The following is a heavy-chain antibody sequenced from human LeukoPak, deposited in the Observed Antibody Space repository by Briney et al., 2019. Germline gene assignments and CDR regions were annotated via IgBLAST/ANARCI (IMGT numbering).Heavy chain of an antibody. CDR1: GYTFTSYG. J-gene: IGHJ4*02. CDR2: INFYNGNT. Sequence: ASGKVSCKASGYTFTSYGISWVRQAPGQGLEWMGWINFYNGNTDYAQKLQGRVTMTTDTSTSTAYMELRSLRSDDTAVYHCARVGDILTGYPYYFDYWGQGTLVTVSS. CDR3: ARVGDILTGYPYYFDY. D-gene: IGHD3-9*01. V-gene: IGHV1-18*01.